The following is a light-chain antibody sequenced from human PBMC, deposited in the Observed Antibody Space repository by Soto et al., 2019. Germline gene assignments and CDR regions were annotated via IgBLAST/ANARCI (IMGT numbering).Light chain of an antibody. V-gene: IGLV2-8*01. J-gene: IGLJ3*02. CDR1: SSDVGAYKY. CDR3: TSYVGNDIWV. Sequence: QSALTQPPSASGSPGQSVTISCTGTSSDVGAYKYVSWYQQYPGKAPKLMIYEVTKRPSGVPDRFSGSKSGNTASLTVSGLQAEDEADYYCTSYVGNDIWVFGAGTKVTVL. CDR2: EVT.